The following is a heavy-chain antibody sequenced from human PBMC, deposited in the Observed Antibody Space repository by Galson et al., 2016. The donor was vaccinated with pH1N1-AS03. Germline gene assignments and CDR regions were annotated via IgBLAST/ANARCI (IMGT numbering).Heavy chain of an antibody. J-gene: IGHJ4*02. CDR1: GFIFSNYA. V-gene: IGHV3-23*01. D-gene: IGHD4-17*01. CDR3: AKDPIQYGDYVWYFDY. CDR2: ITSRGST. Sequence: SLRLSCAASGFIFSNYAMSWVRRAPGKGLEWVSAITSRGSTYYADSVKGRFTISRDNSKNTLYLQMNSLRAEDTAVYYCAKDPIQYGDYVWYFDYWGQRTLVTVSS.